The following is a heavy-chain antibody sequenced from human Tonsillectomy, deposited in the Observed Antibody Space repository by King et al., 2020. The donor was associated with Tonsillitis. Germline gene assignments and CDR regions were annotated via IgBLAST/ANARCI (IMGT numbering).Heavy chain of an antibody. Sequence: VQLVESGAEVKKPGASVRVSCTASGYIFTDYYLHWVRQAPGRGPEWMGWINPDSGGRNFAQKFQGRVTVTRDTSISTAYMELSRLTSDDTAVYYCASRGNWGSPFDYWGQGTLVTVSS. D-gene: IGHD3-16*01. V-gene: IGHV1-2*02. CDR1: GYIFTDYY. CDR3: ASRGNWGSPFDY. J-gene: IGHJ4*02. CDR2: INPDSGGR.